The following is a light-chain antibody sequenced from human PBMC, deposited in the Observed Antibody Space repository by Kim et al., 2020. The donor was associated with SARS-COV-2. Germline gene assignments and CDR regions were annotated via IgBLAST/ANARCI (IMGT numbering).Light chain of an antibody. CDR3: QVWDSSSDHRV. Sequence: APGKTARITCGGNNTGGKSVDWYQQRPSQAPVLVIHYNRDRPSGIPERLSGSNSGNTATLTISRVEAGDEADYYCQVWDSSSDHRVFGGGTKLTVL. V-gene: IGLV3-21*04. CDR1: NTGGKS. CDR2: YNR. J-gene: IGLJ3*02.